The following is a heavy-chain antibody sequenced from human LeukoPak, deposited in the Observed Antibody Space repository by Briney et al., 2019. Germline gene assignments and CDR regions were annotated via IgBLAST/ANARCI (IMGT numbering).Heavy chain of an antibody. V-gene: IGHV3-21*01. D-gene: IGHD6-13*01. J-gene: IGHJ4*02. Sequence: PGGSLRLSCSASGFIFNTFGMNWVRQAPGKGLEWVSSITSSTTYTYYSDSVKGRFTVSRDNAKNSLYLQMNSLRAEDTAVYYCARDSSPIAAAGYWGQGTLVTVSS. CDR2: ITSSTTYT. CDR1: GFIFNTFG. CDR3: ARDSSPIAAAGY.